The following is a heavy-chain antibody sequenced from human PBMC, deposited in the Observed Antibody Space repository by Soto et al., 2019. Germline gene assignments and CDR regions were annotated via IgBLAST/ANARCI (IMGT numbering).Heavy chain of an antibody. CDR1: GFTFDDYD. CDR3: GKASSSNSWSPIDY. D-gene: IGHD3-3*01. CDR2: ISWSTSSI. Sequence: GGSLRLSCVASGFTFDDYDMHWVRQIPGKGLQWVSGISWSTSSIGYGASLRGRFLISRDNANNSLYLQMNDLRPEDTALYYCGKASSSNSWSPIDYWGQGTMVTVSS. J-gene: IGHJ4*02. V-gene: IGHV3-9*01.